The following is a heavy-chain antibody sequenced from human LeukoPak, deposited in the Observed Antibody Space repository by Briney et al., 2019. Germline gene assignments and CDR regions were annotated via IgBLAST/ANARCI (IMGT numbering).Heavy chain of an antibody. CDR1: GFTFSSYA. CDR3: ARGRRSSWYVDYYYYMDV. CDR2: ISGSGGST. D-gene: IGHD6-13*01. J-gene: IGHJ6*03. Sequence: GGSLRLSCAASGFTFSSYAMSWVRQAPGKGLGWVSAISGSGGSTYYADSVKGRFTISRDNAKNSLYLQMNSLRAEDTAVYYCARGRRSSWYVDYYYYMDVWGKGTTVTVPS. V-gene: IGHV3-23*01.